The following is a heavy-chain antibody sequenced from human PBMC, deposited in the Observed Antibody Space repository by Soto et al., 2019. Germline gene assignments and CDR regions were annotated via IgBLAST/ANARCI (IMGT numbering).Heavy chain of an antibody. CDR2: TYYRSKWDN. CDR1: GDSVSSNSAA. CDR3: AKSGYYYDSSGYYGGSLLPHAFDI. V-gene: IGHV6-1*01. Sequence: KQSQTLSLTCAISGDSVSSNSAAWNWIRQSPSRGLEWLGRTYYRSKWDNDYAVSVKSRITINPDTSKNQFSLQLNSVTPEDTAVYYCAKSGYYYDSSGYYGGSLLPHAFDIWGQGTMVTVSS. D-gene: IGHD3-22*01. J-gene: IGHJ3*02.